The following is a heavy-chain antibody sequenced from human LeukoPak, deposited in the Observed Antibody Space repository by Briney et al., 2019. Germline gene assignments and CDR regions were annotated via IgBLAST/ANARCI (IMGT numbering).Heavy chain of an antibody. Sequence: PGGSLRLSCAASGFTVSSNYMSWVRQAPGKGLEWVSVIYSGGSTYYADSVKGRFTISRDNSKNTLYLQMNSLRAEDTAVYYCAKSDILTGYYYFDYWGQGTLVTVSS. J-gene: IGHJ4*02. CDR1: GFTVSSNY. V-gene: IGHV3-53*01. CDR3: AKSDILTGYYYFDY. D-gene: IGHD3-9*01. CDR2: IYSGGST.